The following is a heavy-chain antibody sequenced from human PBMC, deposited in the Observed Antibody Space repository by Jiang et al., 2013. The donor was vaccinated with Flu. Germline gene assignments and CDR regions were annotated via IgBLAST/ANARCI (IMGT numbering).Heavy chain of an antibody. CDR2: IYYSGST. D-gene: IGHD3-22*01. V-gene: IGHV4-59*01. J-gene: IGHJ4*02. CDR1: SISSYY. CDR3: ARVGEDEAYYYDSSGYYFDY. Sequence: SISSYYWSWIRQPPRKGLEWIGYIYYSGSTNYNPSLKSRVTISVDTSKNQFSLKLSSVTAADTAVYYCARVGEDEAYYYDSSGYYFDYWGQGTLVTVSS.